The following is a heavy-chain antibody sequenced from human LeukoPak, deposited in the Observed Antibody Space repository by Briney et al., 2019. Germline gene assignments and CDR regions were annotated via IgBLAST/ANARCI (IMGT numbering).Heavy chain of an antibody. D-gene: IGHD4-17*01. J-gene: IGHJ4*02. V-gene: IGHV3-23*01. CDR2: IFRGGGEI. CDR1: GFTVSTFA. Sequence: GGSLRLSCAASGFTVSTFAMIWVRQPPGKGLEWVSSIFRGGGEIHYADSVRGRFTISRDNSKSTLFLQMNSLRAEDTAIYYCAKDSTVTNVYYFDYWGQGTLVTVSP. CDR3: AKDSTVTNVYYFDY.